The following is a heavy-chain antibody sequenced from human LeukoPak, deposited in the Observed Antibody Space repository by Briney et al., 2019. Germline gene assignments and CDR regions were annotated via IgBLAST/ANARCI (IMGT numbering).Heavy chain of an antibody. J-gene: IGHJ3*02. V-gene: IGHV5-51*01. CDR3: ARQDRFYYDSSGNRFDI. D-gene: IGHD3-22*01. CDR2: IYPGDSDT. Sequence: GESLKISCKGSGYSFTSYWIGWVRQMPGKGLEWMGIIYPGDSDTRYSPSFQGQVTISADKSISTAYLQWSSLKASDTAMYYCARQDRFYYDSSGNRFDIWGQGTMVTVSS. CDR1: GYSFTSYW.